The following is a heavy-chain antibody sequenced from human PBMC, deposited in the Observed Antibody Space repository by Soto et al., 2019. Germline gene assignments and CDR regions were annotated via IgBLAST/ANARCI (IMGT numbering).Heavy chain of an antibody. Sequence: LRLSSAASGFTFIAFVMHWVRQAPGKGLEWVAIISYDGILKYYADSVKGRFTISRDTSKGALYLQMNSLRPEDMAVYYCAKDFKVSGGHYGSLNYCYGMDVWGQGTTVTVSS. CDR2: ISYDGILK. J-gene: IGHJ6*02. CDR3: AKDFKVSGGHYGSLNYCYGMDV. V-gene: IGHV3-30*18. D-gene: IGHD3-10*01. CDR1: GFTFIAFV.